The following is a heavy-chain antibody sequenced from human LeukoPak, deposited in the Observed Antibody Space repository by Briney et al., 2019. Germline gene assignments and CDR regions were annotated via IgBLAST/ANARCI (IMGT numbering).Heavy chain of an antibody. V-gene: IGHV1-58*02. Sequence: SVKVSCKASGFTFTSSAMQWVRQARGQRLEWIGWIVVGSGNTNYAQKFQERVTITRDMSTSTAYMELSSLRSEDTAVYYCAAASIWFGELGLNYWGQGTLVTISS. J-gene: IGHJ4*02. CDR2: IVVGSGNT. D-gene: IGHD3-10*01. CDR3: AAASIWFGELGLNY. CDR1: GFTFTSSA.